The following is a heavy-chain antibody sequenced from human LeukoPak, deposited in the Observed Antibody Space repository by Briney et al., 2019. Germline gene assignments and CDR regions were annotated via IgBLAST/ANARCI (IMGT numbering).Heavy chain of an antibody. V-gene: IGHV4-34*01. D-gene: IGHD5-18*01. CDR1: GGSFSGYY. Sequence: PSETLSLTCAVYGGSFSGYYWSWIRQPPGKGLEWIGEINHSGSTKYNPSLKSRVTISVDASKNQFSLRLSSLTAADTAVYYCARGALDTKTRFDYWGQGTLVTVSS. CDR2: INHSGST. CDR3: ARGALDTKTRFDY. J-gene: IGHJ4*02.